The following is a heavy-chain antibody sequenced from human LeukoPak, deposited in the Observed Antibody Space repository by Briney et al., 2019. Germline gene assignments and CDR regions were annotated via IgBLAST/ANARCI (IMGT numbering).Heavy chain of an antibody. Sequence: GGSLRLSCAASGFTFSDYATSWVRQAPGKGLEWVSGISGSGGSTYHADSVKGRFTISRDNSKNTLYLQMSSLRGEDTAIYYCAKDTVPAAIPNYYGMDVWGQGTTVTVSS. CDR3: AKDTVPAAIPNYYGMDV. CDR1: GFTFSDYA. D-gene: IGHD2-2*01. J-gene: IGHJ6*02. CDR2: ISGSGGST. V-gene: IGHV3-23*01.